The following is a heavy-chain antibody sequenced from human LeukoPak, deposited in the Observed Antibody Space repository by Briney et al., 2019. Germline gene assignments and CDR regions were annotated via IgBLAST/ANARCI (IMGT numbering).Heavy chain of an antibody. D-gene: IGHD3-22*01. CDR3: AVAGVRYYDSSGLHAFDF. Sequence: PSGTLSLTCPVSGGSNRSRSHCWGWIRQPPGKGLEWIGTMFYSGSTYYNPSLKRRVAISVDTSDNQFSLELNSVTAADTAVYYCAVAGVRYYDSSGLHAFDFWGRGTMVTVSS. CDR1: GGSNRSRSHC. CDR2: MFYSGST. J-gene: IGHJ3*01. V-gene: IGHV4-39*01.